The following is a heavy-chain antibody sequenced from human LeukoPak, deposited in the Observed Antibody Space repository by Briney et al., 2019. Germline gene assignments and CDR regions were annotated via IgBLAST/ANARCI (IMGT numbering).Heavy chain of an antibody. CDR3: ARGKPSRGFGVVQDY. J-gene: IGHJ4*02. CDR2: MKPNSGNT. CDR1: GYTFTSYD. V-gene: IGHV1-8*03. D-gene: IGHD3-3*01. Sequence: ASVKVSCKASGYTFTSYDINWVRQATGQGLEWMGWMKPNSGNTGYAQKFQGRVTITRNTSISTAYMELSSLRSEDTAVYYCARGKPSRGFGVVQDYWGQGTLVTVSS.